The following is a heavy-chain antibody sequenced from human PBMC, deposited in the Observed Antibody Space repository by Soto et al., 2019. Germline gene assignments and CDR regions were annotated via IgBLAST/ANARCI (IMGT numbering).Heavy chain of an antibody. Sequence: QVQLVQSGAEVKKPGASVKVSCKASGYTFTSYDINSVRQATGQGLEWMGWMNPNSGNTGYAQKFQGRVTMTRNTSISTAYMELSSLRSEDTAVYYCARDHSSGWYGPYYYYGMDVWGQGTTVTVSS. CDR2: MNPNSGNT. J-gene: IGHJ6*02. V-gene: IGHV1-8*01. CDR1: GYTFTSYD. CDR3: ARDHSSGWYGPYYYYGMDV. D-gene: IGHD6-19*01.